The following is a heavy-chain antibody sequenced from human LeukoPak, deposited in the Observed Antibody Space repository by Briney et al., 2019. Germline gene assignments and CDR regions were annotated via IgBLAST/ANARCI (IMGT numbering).Heavy chain of an antibody. CDR2: IYYSGST. J-gene: IGHJ4*02. V-gene: IGHV4-59*01. Sequence: SETLSLTCTVSGGSISSYYWSWIRQPPGKGLEWIGYIYYSGSTNYNPSLKSRVTISVDTSKNQFSLKLSSVTAADTAVYYCARVTNYARYYFDYWGQGTLVTVSS. D-gene: IGHD1-7*01. CDR1: GGSISSYY. CDR3: ARVTNYARYYFDY.